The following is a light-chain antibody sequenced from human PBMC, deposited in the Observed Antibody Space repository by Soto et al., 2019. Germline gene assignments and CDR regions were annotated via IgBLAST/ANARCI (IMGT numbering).Light chain of an antibody. CDR3: QQYGSSPIT. V-gene: IGKV3-15*01. CDR2: GAS. CDR1: QSVSSD. Sequence: EIVITQSPAILSVSPGERATLPCRASQSVSSDVAWYQQKPGQAPRLLIYGASTRATGIPARFSGSVSGTDLTITISRLEPEDGEVYDGQQYGSSPITFGQGTRLEIK. J-gene: IGKJ5*01.